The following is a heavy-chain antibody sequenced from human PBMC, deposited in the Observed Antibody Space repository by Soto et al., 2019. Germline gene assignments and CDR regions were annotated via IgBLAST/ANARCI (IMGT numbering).Heavy chain of an antibody. V-gene: IGHV4-61*08. J-gene: IGHJ5*02. CDR1: GDSVSSGAYY. CDR2: IYNIGSP. CDR3: AAIKLYTCYSDLYVSAVCYYHWLER. Sequence: KTSETLSLTGTVSGDSVSSGAYYWNWLRQSPGKGLEWIGHIYNIGSPKYNPSLKSRVTMSLRTSMNQVSLELTSVTVADAAVYFCAAIKLYTCYSDLYVSAVCYYHWLERSEHETLVTVSS. D-gene: IGHD3-10*01.